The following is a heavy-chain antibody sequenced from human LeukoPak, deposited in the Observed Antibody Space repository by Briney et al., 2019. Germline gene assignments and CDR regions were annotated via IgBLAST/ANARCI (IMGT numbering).Heavy chain of an antibody. V-gene: IGHV3-48*03. CDR3: AKDGADLVVVPAAISYYYYYYMDV. J-gene: IGHJ6*03. CDR2: ISSSGSTI. D-gene: IGHD2-2*01. Sequence: PGGSLRLSCAASGFTFSSYEMNWVRQAPGKGLEWVSYISSSGSTIYYADSVKGRFTISRDNAKNSLYLQMNSLRAEDTAVYYCAKDGADLVVVPAAISYYYYYYMDVWGKGTTVTISS. CDR1: GFTFSSYE.